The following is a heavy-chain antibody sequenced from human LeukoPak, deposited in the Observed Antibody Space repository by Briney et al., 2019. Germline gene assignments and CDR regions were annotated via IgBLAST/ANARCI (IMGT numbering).Heavy chain of an antibody. Sequence: PSETLSLTCAVSGYSISSGYYWGWIRQPPGKGLEWIGSIYHSGSTYYNPSLKSRVTISVDTSKNQFSLKLGSVSAADTAVYYCAREELLAYFDYWGQGTLVTVSS. J-gene: IGHJ4*02. D-gene: IGHD2-21*01. V-gene: IGHV4-38-2*02. CDR3: AREELLAYFDY. CDR2: IYHSGST. CDR1: GYSISSGYY.